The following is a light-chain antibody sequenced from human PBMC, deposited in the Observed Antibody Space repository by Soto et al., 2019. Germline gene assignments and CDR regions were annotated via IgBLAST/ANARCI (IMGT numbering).Light chain of an antibody. CDR2: TAS. J-gene: IGKJ4*01. Sequence: QLTISTYTLSASVGDRVTLTCRASQSINAWLAWYQQIAGKAPKLLIYTASTLQTGVPSRFSGSGSGTDFTLTISSLQPEDFATYYCQQSFRPRSFGWGSPQITFGGRT. CDR1: QSINAW. V-gene: IGKV1-39*01. CDR3: QQSFRPRSFGWGSPQIT.